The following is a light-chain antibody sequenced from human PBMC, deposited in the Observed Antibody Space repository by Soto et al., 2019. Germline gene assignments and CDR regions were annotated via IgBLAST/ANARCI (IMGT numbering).Light chain of an antibody. CDR2: DVS. CDR3: SSYTSSGTRL. Sequence: QSVLTQPASVSGSPGQSITISCTGTSSDVGGYNYVSWYQQHPGKAPKVMIYDVSNRPSGVSNRFSGSKSGNTASLTISGLQAEDEADYYCSSYTSSGTRLFGGGTKLTVL. CDR1: SSDVGGYNY. V-gene: IGLV2-14*01. J-gene: IGLJ2*01.